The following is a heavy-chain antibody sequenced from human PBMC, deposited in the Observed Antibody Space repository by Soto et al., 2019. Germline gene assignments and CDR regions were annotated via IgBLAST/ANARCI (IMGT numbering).Heavy chain of an antibody. D-gene: IGHD5-18*01. CDR2: LYYSGST. J-gene: IGHJ4*02. CDR3: ASNSYGYTFYAY. V-gene: IGHV4-30-4*01. CDR1: GGSISSGDYY. Sequence: QVQLQESGPGLVKPSQTLSLTCTVSGGSISSGDYYWSWIRQPPGKGLEWIGYLYYSGSTYYNPSPKSRATISVDTSKNQCSLTLSSVTAADTAVYYCASNSYGYTFYAYWGQGTLVTVSS.